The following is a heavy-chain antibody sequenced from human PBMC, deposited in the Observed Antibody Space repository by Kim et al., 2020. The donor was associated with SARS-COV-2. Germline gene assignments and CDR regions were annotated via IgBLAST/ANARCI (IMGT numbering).Heavy chain of an antibody. D-gene: IGHD1-26*01. J-gene: IGHJ5*02. CDR2: IIPIFGTA. V-gene: IGHV1-69*13. CDR1: GGTFSSYA. CDR3: ARDWDLRDNWFDP. Sequence: SVKVSCKASGGTFSSYAISWVRQAPGQGLEWMGGIIPIFGTANYAQKFQGRVTITADESTSTAYMELSSLRSEDTAVYYCARDWDLRDNWFDPWGQGTLVTVSS.